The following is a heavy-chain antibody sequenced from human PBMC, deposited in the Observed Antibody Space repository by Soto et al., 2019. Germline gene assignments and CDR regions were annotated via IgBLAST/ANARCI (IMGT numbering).Heavy chain of an antibody. CDR3: AREGLGITMVRGVPLDYYGMDV. CDR1: GYTFTSYD. Sequence: GASVKVSCKASGYTFTSYDINWLRQATGQGLEWMGWMNPNSGNTGYAQKFQGRVTMTRNTSISTAYMELSSLRSEDTAVYYCAREGLGITMVRGVPLDYYGMDVWGQGTTVTVSS. D-gene: IGHD3-10*01. J-gene: IGHJ6*02. CDR2: MNPNSGNT. V-gene: IGHV1-8*01.